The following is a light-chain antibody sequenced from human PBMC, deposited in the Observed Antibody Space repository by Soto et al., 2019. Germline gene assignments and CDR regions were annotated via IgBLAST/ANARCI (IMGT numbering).Light chain of an antibody. J-gene: IGKJ2*01. CDR1: QSVSSSY. Sequence: EIVLTQSPGTLSLSPGERATLSCRASQSVSSSYLTWYQQKPGQAPRLIIYGASSRATGVPDRFSGSGSGTDFTLTISSLEPEDFAVYYGQQYGSSPWMYTFGQGTKLEIK. CDR3: QQYGSSPWMYT. V-gene: IGKV3-20*01. CDR2: GAS.